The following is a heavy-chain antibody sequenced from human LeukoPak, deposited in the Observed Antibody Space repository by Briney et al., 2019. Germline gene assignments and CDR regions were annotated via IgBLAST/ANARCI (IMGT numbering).Heavy chain of an antibody. D-gene: IGHD6-13*01. V-gene: IGHV3-23*01. CDR3: ARAGGYITSWYFDH. CDR2: ISGGGGST. CDR1: GFTFSSYV. J-gene: IGHJ4*02. Sequence: GGSLRLSCAATGFTFSSYVMSWDRQAPGKGLEWVSGISGGGGSTYYADSVKGRFTISRDTSKNTLYLQMNSLRAEDTAIYYCARAGGYITSWYFDHWGQGTLVTVSS.